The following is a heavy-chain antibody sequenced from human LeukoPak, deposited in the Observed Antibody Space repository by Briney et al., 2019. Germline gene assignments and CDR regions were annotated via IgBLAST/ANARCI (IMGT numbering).Heavy chain of an antibody. V-gene: IGHV6-1*01. CDR3: ARAGARAFDI. CDR1: GDSVSSNSAA. Sequence: SQTLSLTCAISGDSVSSNSAAWNWIRQSPSRGLEWLGRTYHRSKWYNDYAVSVESRIIINSDTSKNQFSLQLNSVTPEDTAIYYCARAGARAFDIWVQGTTVTVSS. D-gene: IGHD3-10*01. J-gene: IGHJ3*02. CDR2: TYHRSKWYN.